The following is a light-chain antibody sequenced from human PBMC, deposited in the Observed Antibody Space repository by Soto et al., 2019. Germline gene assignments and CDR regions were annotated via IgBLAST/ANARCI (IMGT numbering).Light chain of an antibody. V-gene: IGKV3-20*01. Sequence: EIVLTQSPGTLSLSPGERATLSCRASQSVSSTYLAWYQHKPGQAPRLLIYGASSRATGIPDRFSGSGSGTDFTLTISRLEPEDLAVYYCQQYGNSPPWTFGQGTKVDIK. J-gene: IGKJ1*01. CDR2: GAS. CDR3: QQYGNSPPWT. CDR1: QSVSSTY.